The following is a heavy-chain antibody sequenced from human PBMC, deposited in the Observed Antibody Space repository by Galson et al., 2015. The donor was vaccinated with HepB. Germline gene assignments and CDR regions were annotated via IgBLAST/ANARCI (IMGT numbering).Heavy chain of an antibody. D-gene: IGHD5-12*01. V-gene: IGHV3-11*01. CDR2: ISNRGNTI. CDR1: GFIFSDYY. J-gene: IGHJ4*02. CDR3: AREGWLPAGYLDD. Sequence: SLRLSCAASGFIFSDYYMSWIRQAPGKGLEWISYISNRGNTIYYADSVKGRFTISRDNARNSRYLQMKSLRADGTAVYYCAREGWLPAGYLDDWGQGTRVTVSS.